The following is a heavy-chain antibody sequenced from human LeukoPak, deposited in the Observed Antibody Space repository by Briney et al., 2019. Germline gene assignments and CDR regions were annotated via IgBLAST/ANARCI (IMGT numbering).Heavy chain of an antibody. J-gene: IGHJ3*02. CDR3: AKIESYYYDSSGYYRVDAFDI. CDR2: INTNTGNP. Sequence: GASVKVSCKASGYTFTSYAMNWVRQAPGQGLEWMGWINTNTGNPTYAQGFTGRFVFSLGTSVSTAYLQISSLKAEDTAVYYCAKIESYYYDSSGYYRVDAFDIWGQGTMVTVSS. V-gene: IGHV7-4-1*02. CDR1: GYTFTSYA. D-gene: IGHD3-22*01.